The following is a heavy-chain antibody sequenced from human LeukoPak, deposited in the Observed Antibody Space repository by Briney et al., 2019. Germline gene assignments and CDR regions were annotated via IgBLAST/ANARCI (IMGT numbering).Heavy chain of an antibody. D-gene: IGHD6-13*01. V-gene: IGHV3-7*01. CDR1: GFTFSNYW. CDR2: IKEDGTEQ. J-gene: IGHJ6*03. CDR3: ARDFRSSRGHYYLDV. Sequence: GGPLRLSCAASGFTFSNYWMSWVRQAPGKGLEWVANIKEDGTEQYYVDSVKGRFTISRDNAKNSLYLQMNSLRAEDTAVYYCARDFRSSRGHYYLDVWGKGTTVTVSS.